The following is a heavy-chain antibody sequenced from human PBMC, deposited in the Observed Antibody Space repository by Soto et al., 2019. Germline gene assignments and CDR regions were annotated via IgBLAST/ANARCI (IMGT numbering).Heavy chain of an antibody. CDR2: ISPNSNYR. CDR1: GFTFSDFY. V-gene: IGHV3-11*06. J-gene: IGHJ5*02. Sequence: QIQLVESGGGLVKPGGALRLSCEASGFTFSDFYMSWIRLAPGKGLEWLSCISPNSNYREYAESVKGRHTISRDNAKNPHSLQMNSRSVEDTAVYYCVRGGGGGQFDPWGQGAKVTVSS. CDR3: VRGGGGGQFDP. D-gene: IGHD2-21*01.